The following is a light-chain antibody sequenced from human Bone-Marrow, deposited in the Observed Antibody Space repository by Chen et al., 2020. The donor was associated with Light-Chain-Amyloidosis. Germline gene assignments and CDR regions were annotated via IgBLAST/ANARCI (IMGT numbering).Light chain of an antibody. CDR1: DFDIGSNP. CDR2: GQN. Sequence: QSMLTQPPSASGTPGQRISISCSGSDFDIGSNPVSWFQHVPETAPKLLIYGQNLRPAGVPDRFSGSKSGTSASLASSGLQSEDEATYFCAVWDDALTGWIFGGGTKLSVL. CDR3: AVWDDALTGWI. J-gene: IGLJ2*01. V-gene: IGLV1-44*01.